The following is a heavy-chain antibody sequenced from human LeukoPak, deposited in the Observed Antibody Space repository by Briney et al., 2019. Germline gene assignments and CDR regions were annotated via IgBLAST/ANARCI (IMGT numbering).Heavy chain of an antibody. V-gene: IGHV4-31*03. Sequence: PSETLSLTCTVSGGSISSGGYYWSWIRQHPGKGLEWIGYIYYNGSTYYNPSLKSRVTISVDTSKNQFSLKLSSVTAADTAVYYCARVIHSGYGDYDYFDYWGQGTLVTVSS. CDR3: ARVIHSGYGDYDYFDY. CDR2: IYYNGST. CDR1: GGSISSGGYY. J-gene: IGHJ4*02. D-gene: IGHD4-17*01.